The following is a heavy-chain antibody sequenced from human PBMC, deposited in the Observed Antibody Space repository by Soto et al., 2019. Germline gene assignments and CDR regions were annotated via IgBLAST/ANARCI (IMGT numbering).Heavy chain of an antibody. D-gene: IGHD3-3*01. V-gene: IGHV1-69*06. CDR3: ARRDTSGFLRYFDN. CDR1: GGTFSSYA. Sequence: QMQLVQSGAEVKKPGSSVKVSCKASGGTFSSYAISWVRQAPGQGLEWMGGIVPNVGTVNYAQKFQGRVTITEDKSTGTAYMELSSLRSEDTALYYCARRDTSGFLRYFDNWGQGTLVTVSS. CDR2: IVPNVGTV. J-gene: IGHJ4*02.